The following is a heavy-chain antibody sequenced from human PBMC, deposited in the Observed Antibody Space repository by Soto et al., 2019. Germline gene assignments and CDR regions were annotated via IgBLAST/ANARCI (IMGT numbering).Heavy chain of an antibody. Sequence: EVQLVESGGGLVKPGESLRLSCAASGFTFSNAWMSWVRQAPGKGLEWVGRIKSKTDGGTTDYAATVKGRFTISRADSKHTLYLQLNSLKTEDTDVYYCTTEGDGYSHDYGDYYYYYYLDVWGKGTTVTVSS. D-gene: IGHD4-17*01. CDR2: IKSKTDGGTT. CDR3: TTEGDGYSHDYGDYYYYYYLDV. V-gene: IGHV3-15*01. J-gene: IGHJ6*03. CDR1: GFTFSNAW.